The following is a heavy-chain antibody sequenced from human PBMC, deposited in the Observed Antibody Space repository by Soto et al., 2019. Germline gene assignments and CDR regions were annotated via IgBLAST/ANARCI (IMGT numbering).Heavy chain of an antibody. V-gene: IGHV3-30*18. J-gene: IGHJ4*02. Sequence: LRLSCAASGFSFSNYGMHWVRQAPGKGLEWVAVISYDGSSKYHADSVKGRFTISRDNSKNTLHLQMNSLRAEDTAVYYCSKDRRGGRAVLDSWGQGTPVTVSS. CDR1: GFSFSNYG. CDR2: ISYDGSSK. D-gene: IGHD2-8*01. CDR3: SKDRRGGRAVLDS.